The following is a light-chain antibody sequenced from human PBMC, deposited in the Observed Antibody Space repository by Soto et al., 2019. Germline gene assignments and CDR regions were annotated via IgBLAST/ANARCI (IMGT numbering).Light chain of an antibody. CDR1: SSNIGSNT. V-gene: IGLV1-44*01. CDR3: AASDASLNALYV. CDR2: SNN. Sequence: QSVLTQPPSASGTPGQRVTISCSGSSSNIGSNTVNWYQQLPGTAPKLLIYSNNQRPSGVPDRFSGSKPGTSASLAISGLQSEDEADYYCAASDASLNALYVFGTGPTLTVL. J-gene: IGLJ1*01.